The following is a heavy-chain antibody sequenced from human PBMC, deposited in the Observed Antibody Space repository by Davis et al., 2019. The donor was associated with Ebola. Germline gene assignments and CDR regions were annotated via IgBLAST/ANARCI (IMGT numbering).Heavy chain of an antibody. V-gene: IGHV1-18*04. Sequence: AASVKVSCKASGYTFNTYGISWVRQAPGQGLEWLGWISGYNGNPHYAQKLQGRVTLTTDTSTSTAYMELRSLRSDDTAVYYCARDLSGQLGRGAPQHWGQGTLVTVSS. CDR1: GYTFNTYG. CDR3: ARDLSGQLGRGAPQH. D-gene: IGHD6-6*01. J-gene: IGHJ1*01. CDR2: ISGYNGNP.